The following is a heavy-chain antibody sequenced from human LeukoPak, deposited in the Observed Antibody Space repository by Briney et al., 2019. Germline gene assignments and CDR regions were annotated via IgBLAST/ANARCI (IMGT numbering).Heavy chain of an antibody. CDR3: ARVNDCSGSSCFSRWFDP. Sequence: SQTLSLTCTVSGASISNSDFYWGWIRQPPGKGLEWIGTLYYGGSPLYNASLTSRVSMSVETSKNQFSLRLSSVTAADTAVYYCARVNDCSGSSCFSRWFDPWGQGTLITVSS. CDR2: LYYGGSP. V-gene: IGHV4-39*07. J-gene: IGHJ5*02. CDR1: GASISNSDFY. D-gene: IGHD2-15*01.